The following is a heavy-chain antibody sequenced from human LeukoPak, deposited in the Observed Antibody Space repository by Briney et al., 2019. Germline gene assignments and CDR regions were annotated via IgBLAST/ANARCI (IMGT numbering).Heavy chain of an antibody. V-gene: IGHV3-7*05. Sequence: GGSLRLSCADSGFTFSRSWMTWVRQAPGKGLEWVANINEDGSAQNYVDSVKGRFTISRDNPKSTLYLEMNSLRAEDTAVYYCARDAGYDRFDYWGQGTLVTVSS. CDR2: INEDGSAQ. D-gene: IGHD3-22*01. CDR3: ARDAGYDRFDY. CDR1: GFTFSRSW. J-gene: IGHJ4*02.